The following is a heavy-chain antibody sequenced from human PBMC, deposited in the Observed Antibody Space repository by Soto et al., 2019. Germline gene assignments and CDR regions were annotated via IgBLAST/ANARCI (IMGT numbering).Heavy chain of an antibody. CDR1: GFRFSSSW. Sequence: GGSLRLSCAGSGFRFSSSWMSWIRQAPGKGLEWVAHINQGGSQKYYVDSAKGRFTISRDNAKTSLYLQMNNLRAEDTATYYCASWADAAEEDHFHHWGQGTLVTVYS. V-gene: IGHV3-7*03. J-gene: IGHJ1*01. CDR2: INQGGSQK. D-gene: IGHD3-16*01. CDR3: ASWADAAEEDHFHH.